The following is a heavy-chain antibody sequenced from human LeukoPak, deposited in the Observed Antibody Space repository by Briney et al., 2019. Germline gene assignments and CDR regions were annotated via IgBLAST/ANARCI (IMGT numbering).Heavy chain of an antibody. CDR2: INQRRNT. D-gene: IGHD6-19*01. J-gene: IGHJ2*01. V-gene: IGHV4-34*01. CDR1: GESFSGYS. Sequence: SETLSLTCVVYGESFSGYSWSWIRQPPGEGLEWIGEINQRRNTNYNPSLKRRDTISIDTSKNQFSLKLGSVAAADAAVYYCARHGWHAWYFDLWGRGTLVTVSS. CDR3: ARHGWHAWYFDL.